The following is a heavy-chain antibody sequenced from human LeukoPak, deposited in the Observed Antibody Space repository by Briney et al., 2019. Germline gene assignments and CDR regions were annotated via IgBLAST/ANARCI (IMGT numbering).Heavy chain of an antibody. Sequence: GGSLRLSCAASGFTFSDYYMGWIRQAPGKGLEWVSYISSSGSTIYYADSVKGRFTISRDNAKNSLYLQMNSLRAEDTAVYYCARVRVPAALSYYYYYYMDVWGKGTTVTVSS. CDR1: GFTFSDYY. CDR3: ARVRVPAALSYYYYYYMDV. J-gene: IGHJ6*03. D-gene: IGHD2-2*01. CDR2: ISSSGSTI. V-gene: IGHV3-11*04.